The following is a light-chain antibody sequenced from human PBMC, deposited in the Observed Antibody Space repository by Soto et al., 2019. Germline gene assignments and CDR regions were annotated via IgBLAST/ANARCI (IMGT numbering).Light chain of an antibody. Sequence: DIELTQSPSSLSASVGDRVTITRRASQSITNYVNWYKQKPGKAPNLLIYGASSLQSGVPPRFSGSGSGTDFTLTIRSLKPEDFATEYCQQTYSTPHFGQGTRLEIK. J-gene: IGKJ5*01. CDR2: GAS. V-gene: IGKV1-39*01. CDR1: QSITNY. CDR3: QQTYSTPH.